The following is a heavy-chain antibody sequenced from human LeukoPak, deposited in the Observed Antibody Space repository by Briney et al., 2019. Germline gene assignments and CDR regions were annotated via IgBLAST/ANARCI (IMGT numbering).Heavy chain of an antibody. Sequence: GGSLRLSCAASGFTFSSYALHWVRQAPGKGLEWVAVISYDGNNEYYADSVKDRFTISRDNSKNTVYLQTNSLRGEDTAVYFCTRGSGVSGTYGSYFQYWSQGTLVTVSS. D-gene: IGHD3-10*01. CDR2: ISYDGNNE. J-gene: IGHJ1*01. CDR3: TRGSGVSGTYGSYFQY. CDR1: GFTFSSYA. V-gene: IGHV3-30-3*01.